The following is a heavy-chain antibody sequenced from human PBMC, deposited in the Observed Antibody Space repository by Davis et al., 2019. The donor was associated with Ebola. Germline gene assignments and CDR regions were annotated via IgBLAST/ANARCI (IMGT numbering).Heavy chain of an antibody. CDR2: ISSSGSTT. CDR3: TRSWGY. Sequence: SLNTSCAASGFTFSSYEMNWVRQAPGQGLEWVSYISSSGSTTYYADSVKGRFTISRDNAQNSLYLQMNSLRAEDTAVYYCTRSWGYWGQGTLVTVSS. CDR1: GFTFSSYE. D-gene: IGHD3-16*01. J-gene: IGHJ4*02. V-gene: IGHV3-48*03.